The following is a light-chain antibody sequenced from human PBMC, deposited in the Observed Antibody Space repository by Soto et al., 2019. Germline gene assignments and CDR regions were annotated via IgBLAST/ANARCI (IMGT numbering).Light chain of an antibody. CDR2: EVS. J-gene: IGLJ1*01. V-gene: IGLV2-14*01. CDR1: SSGVGGYNY. Sequence: QSVLTQPASVSGSPGQSITISCTGTSSGVGGYNYVSWYQQHPGKAPKLMIYEVSNRPSGVSNRFSGSKSGNTASLTISGRQAEDEADYYCSSYTSSSTLVFGTGSKLTVL. CDR3: SSYTSSSTLV.